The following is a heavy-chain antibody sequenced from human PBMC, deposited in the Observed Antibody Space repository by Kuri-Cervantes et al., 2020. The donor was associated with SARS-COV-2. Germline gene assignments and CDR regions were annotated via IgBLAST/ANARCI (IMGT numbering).Heavy chain of an antibody. CDR2: IIPIFGTA. V-gene: IGHV1-69*05. CDR1: GGTFSSYA. J-gene: IGHJ4*02. Sequence: SVKVSCKASGGTFSSYAISWVRQAPGQGLEWMGGIIPIFGTANYARKFQGRVTITTDESTSTAYMELSSLRSEDTAVYYCARERASGWAGDFDYWGQGTLVTVSS. D-gene: IGHD1-26*01. CDR3: ARERASGWAGDFDY.